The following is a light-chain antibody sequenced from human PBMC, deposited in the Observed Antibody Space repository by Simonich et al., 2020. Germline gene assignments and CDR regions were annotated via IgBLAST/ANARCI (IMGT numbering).Light chain of an antibody. CDR3: QQYNSYSRT. CDR1: HGISSY. Sequence: DIQLTQSPSFLSASVGNRVTITCRASHGISSYLAWYQQKPGKAHKLLIYAASTLQSGVPSRFSGSGSGTEFTLTISSLQPDDFATYYCQQYNSYSRTFGQGTKVEIK. V-gene: IGKV1-9*01. J-gene: IGKJ1*01. CDR2: AAS.